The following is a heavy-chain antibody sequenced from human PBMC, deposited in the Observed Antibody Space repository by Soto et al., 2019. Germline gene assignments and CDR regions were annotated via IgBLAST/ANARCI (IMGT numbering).Heavy chain of an antibody. CDR3: ARDLRLDGMDV. CDR1: VGSISSYY. V-gene: IGHV4-59*01. J-gene: IGHJ6*02. Sequence: PSETLSLTCTVSVGSISSYYWSWIRQPPGKGLEWIGYIYYSGSTNYNPSLKSRVTISVDTSKNQFSLKLSSVTAADTAVYYCARDLRLDGMDVWGQGTTVTVSS. D-gene: IGHD3-16*01. CDR2: IYYSGST.